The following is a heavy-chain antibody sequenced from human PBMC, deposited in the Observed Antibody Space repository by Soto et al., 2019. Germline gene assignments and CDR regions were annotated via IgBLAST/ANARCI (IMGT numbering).Heavy chain of an antibody. J-gene: IGHJ4*02. V-gene: IGHV3-30*18. Sequence: QVPLVESGGGVVQPGRSLRLSCAASGFTFSSYGMQWVRQAPGKGLEWVAVISYEGRIQYYADSVKGRFTISRDNSKDTLSLQMNSLRADDTAIYYCVKEGTTKRSYYFDFWGQGTLVTVSS. CDR2: ISYEGRIQ. CDR3: VKEGTTKRSYYFDF. D-gene: IGHD1-26*01. CDR1: GFTFSSYG.